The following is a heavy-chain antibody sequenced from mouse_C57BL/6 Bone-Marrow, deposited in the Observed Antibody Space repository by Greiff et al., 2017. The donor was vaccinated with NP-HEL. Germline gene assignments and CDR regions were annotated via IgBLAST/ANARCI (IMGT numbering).Heavy chain of an antibody. D-gene: IGHD1-1*01. Sequence: VQLVESGAELARPGASVKLSCKASGYTFTSYGISWVKQRTGQGLEWIGEIYPRSGNTYYNEKFKGKATLTADKSSSTAYMELRSLTSEDSAVYFCARLGNYGYYFDYWGQGTTLTVSS. CDR1: GYTFTSYG. V-gene: IGHV1-81*01. J-gene: IGHJ2*01. CDR2: IYPRSGNT. CDR3: ARLGNYGYYFDY.